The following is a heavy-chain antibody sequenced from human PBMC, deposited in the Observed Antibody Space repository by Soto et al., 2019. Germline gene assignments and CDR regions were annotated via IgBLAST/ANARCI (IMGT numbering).Heavy chain of an antibody. D-gene: IGHD2-2*01. CDR2: IIPIFGTA. CDR3: AEAGIRVVKAAMGNYSMDV. CDR1: GGTFSSYA. V-gene: IGHV1-69*13. Sequence: SVKVSCKASGGTFSSYASSWVRQAPAQGLEWMGGIIPIFGTANYAQKFQGRVTITADESTSTAYMEPSSLRSEDTAVYYCAEAGIRVVKAAMGNYSMDVWGQGTTVTVSS. J-gene: IGHJ6*02.